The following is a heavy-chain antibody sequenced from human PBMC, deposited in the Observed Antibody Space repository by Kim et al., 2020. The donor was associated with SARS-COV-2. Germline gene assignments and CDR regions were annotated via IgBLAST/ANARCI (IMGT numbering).Heavy chain of an antibody. J-gene: IGHJ4*01. Sequence: GGSLRLSCAASGFTFSSYGMHWVRQAPGKGLEWVAVISYDGSNKYYADSVKGRFTISRDNSKNTLYLQMNSLRAEDTTVYYCAKDRVTYYYDSSGGLNY. CDR1: GFTFSSYG. CDR2: ISYDGSNK. D-gene: IGHD3-22*01. CDR3: AKDRVTYYYDSSGGLNY. V-gene: IGHV3-30*18.